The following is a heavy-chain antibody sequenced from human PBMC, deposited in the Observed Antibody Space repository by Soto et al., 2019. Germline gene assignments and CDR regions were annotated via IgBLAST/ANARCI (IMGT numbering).Heavy chain of an antibody. V-gene: IGHV1-69*13. CDR1: GGTFSSYA. CDR2: IIPIFGTA. Sequence: SVKVSCKASGGTFSSYAISWVRQAPGQGLEWMGGIIPIFGTANYAQKFQGRVTITADESTSTAYMELSSLRSEDTAVHYCARASRSPIVVAHKDAFDIWGQRTMVTVSS. D-gene: IGHD3-22*01. CDR3: ARASRSPIVVAHKDAFDI. J-gene: IGHJ3*02.